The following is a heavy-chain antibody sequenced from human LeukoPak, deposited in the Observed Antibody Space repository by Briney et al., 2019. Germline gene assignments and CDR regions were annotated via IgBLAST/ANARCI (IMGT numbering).Heavy chain of an antibody. CDR1: GYTFTSSG. J-gene: IGHJ4*02. D-gene: IGHD3-10*01. Sequence: ASVKVSCKASGYTFTSSGLIWVRQAPGQGLEWMGWISTYNGNTNYAQKLQGRVTMTTDTSTSTAYMELRSLRSDDTAVYYCARLSGSYSIDYWGQGTLVTVSS. CDR2: ISTYNGNT. CDR3: ARLSGSYSIDY. V-gene: IGHV1-18*01.